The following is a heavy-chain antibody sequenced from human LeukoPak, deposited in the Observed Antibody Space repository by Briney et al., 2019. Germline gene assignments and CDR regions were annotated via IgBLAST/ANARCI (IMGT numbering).Heavy chain of an antibody. CDR2: IYYSGST. J-gene: IGHJ6*03. D-gene: IGHD5-24*01. CDR3: ARAPTKIYFYMDV. CDR1: GGSISSGGYY. Sequence: SETLSLTCTVSGGSISSGGYYWSWIRQHPGKGLEWIGYIYYSGSTYYNPSLKSRVTISVDTSKNQFSLKLSSVTAADTAVYYCARAPTKIYFYMDVWGKGTTVTVSS. V-gene: IGHV4-31*03.